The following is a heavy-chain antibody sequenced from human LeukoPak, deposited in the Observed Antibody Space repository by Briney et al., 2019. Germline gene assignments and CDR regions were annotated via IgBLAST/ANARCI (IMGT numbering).Heavy chain of an antibody. D-gene: IGHD5-18*01. Sequence: GESLKISCKGSGYRFANTWIAWVRQMPGKGLEWMGIIYPGDSDTRYSPSFQGQVTISADKSINTAYLQWGSLKASDTAMYYCAKPGGRDTMVTGAFDIWGQGTMVTVSS. CDR3: AKPGGRDTMVTGAFDI. CDR2: IYPGDSDT. V-gene: IGHV5-51*01. J-gene: IGHJ3*02. CDR1: GYRFANTW.